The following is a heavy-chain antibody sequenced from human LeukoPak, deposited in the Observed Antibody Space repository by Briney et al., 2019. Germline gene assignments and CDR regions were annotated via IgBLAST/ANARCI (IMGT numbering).Heavy chain of an antibody. V-gene: IGHV3-7*04. D-gene: IGHD3-22*01. Sequence: PGGSLRLSCEASGFAFSNYFMTWVRQAPGKGLEWVVNIKKDGSEQNYVDSVKGRFTISRDNAKNSLYLQMNRLRAEDTAVYYCAGSSSGHDGSGYRPFDYWAQGTLVSVSS. J-gene: IGHJ4*02. CDR2: IKKDGSEQ. CDR3: AGSSSGHDGSGYRPFDY. CDR1: GFAFSNYF.